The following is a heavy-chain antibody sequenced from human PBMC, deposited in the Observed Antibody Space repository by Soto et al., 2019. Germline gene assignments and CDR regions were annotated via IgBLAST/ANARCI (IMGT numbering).Heavy chain of an antibody. D-gene: IGHD3-9*01. CDR1: GYSVSTTGVG. CDR2: IFWDDDK. V-gene: IGHV2-5*02. J-gene: IGHJ5*02. Sequence: QITLKESGPTLVKPTQTLTLTCTLSGYSVSTTGVGVGWIRQPPGKALEWLALIFWDDDKRYCPSLKSRLPSTKYISKNRVVRTMANMAPADTATYFCTQRLRYDMVTDLGSFDPWGQGILVTISS. CDR3: TQRLRYDMVTDLGSFDP.